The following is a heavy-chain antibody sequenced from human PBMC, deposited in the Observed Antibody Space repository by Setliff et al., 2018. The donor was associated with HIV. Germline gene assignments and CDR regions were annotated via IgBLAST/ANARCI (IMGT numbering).Heavy chain of an antibody. V-gene: IGHV1-3*01. Sequence: ASVKVSCKASGYTFTAYTVHWVRQAPGQRLEWMGWINPDNGNTKYSQKFQGRVIIIRDTSASTAYMLLSSLRSEDTAVYYCARDRAGDRRNEAFDFWGQGTMGT. CDR1: GYTFTAYT. J-gene: IGHJ3*01. D-gene: IGHD7-27*01. CDR3: ARDRAGDRRNEAFDF. CDR2: INPDNGNT.